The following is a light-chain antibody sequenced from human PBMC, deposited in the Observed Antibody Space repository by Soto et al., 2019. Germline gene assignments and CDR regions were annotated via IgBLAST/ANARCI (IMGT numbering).Light chain of an antibody. CDR3: QQYTGPPTT. CDR1: QTVSSNY. J-gene: IGKJ1*01. CDR2: GAS. Sequence: EIILTQSPDTLSLSPGERATLSCRASQTVSSNYLAWCQQRPGQAPRLLIYGASTRAAGIPDRFSGSGSGTGFTLTITRLEPEDSAVYFCQQYTGPPTTFGQGTKVDIK. V-gene: IGKV3-20*01.